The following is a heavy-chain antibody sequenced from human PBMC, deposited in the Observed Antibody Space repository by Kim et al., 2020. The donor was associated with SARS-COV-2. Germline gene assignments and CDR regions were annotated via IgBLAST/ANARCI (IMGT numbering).Heavy chain of an antibody. CDR1: GFTFSSYS. J-gene: IGHJ4*02. Sequence: GGSLRLSCAASGFTFSSYSMNWVRQAPGKGLEWVSSISSSSCYIYYADSVKGRFTISRDNAKNSLYLQMNSLRAEDTAVYYCARVGPYYDSSGYYLDYWGQGTLVTVSS. CDR3: ARVGPYYDSSGYYLDY. V-gene: IGHV3-21*01. CDR2: ISSSSCYI. D-gene: IGHD3-22*01.